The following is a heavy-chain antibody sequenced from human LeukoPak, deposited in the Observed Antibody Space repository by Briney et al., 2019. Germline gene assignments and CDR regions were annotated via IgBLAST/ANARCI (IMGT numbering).Heavy chain of an antibody. CDR3: ARGNSGYDPVFDF. J-gene: IGHJ4*02. D-gene: IGHD5-12*01. CDR2: IYSVGTT. CDR1: GFTVSGTY. Sequence: GGSLRLSCAASGFTVSGTYISWVRQAPGKGLEWVSVIYSVGTTYYADSVKGRFTISRDNSKNSLYLQMNSLRAEDTALYYCARGNSGYDPVFDFWGQGILVTVSS. V-gene: IGHV3-53*01.